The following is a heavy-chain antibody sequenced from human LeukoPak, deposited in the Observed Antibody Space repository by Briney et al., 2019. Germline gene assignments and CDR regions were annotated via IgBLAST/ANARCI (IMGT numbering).Heavy chain of an antibody. J-gene: IGHJ4*02. CDR2: INGDGRNI. D-gene: IGHD3-22*01. V-gene: IGHV3-74*01. CDR1: GFTFSSYW. Sequence: GGSLRLSCVASGFTFSSYWMHWVRQDPRKGLVWVSRINGDGRNINYADSVRGRFTISRDNAKNTLYLQMNTLRVEDTAVYYCVTTYFDDSTGYWAFDYWGQGTLVTVSS. CDR3: VTTYFDDSTGYWAFDY.